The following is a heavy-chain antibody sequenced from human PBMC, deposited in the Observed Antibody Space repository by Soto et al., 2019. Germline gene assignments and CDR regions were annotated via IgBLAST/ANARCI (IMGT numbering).Heavy chain of an antibody. J-gene: IGHJ4*02. Sequence: VGSMRLSCASSVFTFSSYGMHWVRQSPGKGLEWVAVISYDGSNKYYADSVKGRFTISRDNSKNTLYLQMNSLRAEDTAVYYCAKDAVRTGDDSSGYQSYFEYWGQGTLVIVSS. D-gene: IGHD3-22*01. CDR1: VFTFSSYG. CDR2: ISYDGSNK. V-gene: IGHV3-30*18. CDR3: AKDAVRTGDDSSGYQSYFEY.